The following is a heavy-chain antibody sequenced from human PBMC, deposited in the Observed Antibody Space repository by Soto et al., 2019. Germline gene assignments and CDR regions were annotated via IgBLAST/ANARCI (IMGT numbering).Heavy chain of an antibody. CDR1: GGSISSYY. V-gene: IGHV4-59*01. J-gene: IGHJ5*02. Sequence: QVQLQESGPGLVKPSETLSLTCTVSGGSISSYYWSWIRQPPGKGLEWIGYIYYSGSTNYNPSLMSRVTISVDTSKNQCSLKLSSVTAADTAVYYCARDGEGGYCSGGSCYHNWFDPWGQGTLVTVSS. CDR2: IYYSGST. CDR3: ARDGEGGYCSGGSCYHNWFDP. D-gene: IGHD2-15*01.